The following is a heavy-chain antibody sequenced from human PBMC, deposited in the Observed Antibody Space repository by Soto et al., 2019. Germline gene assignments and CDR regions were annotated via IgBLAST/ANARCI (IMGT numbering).Heavy chain of an antibody. J-gene: IGHJ3*01. CDR1: GYTLTDYY. Sequence: ASVKVSCKASGYTLTDYYLHWVRQAPGQGLEWMGWINSNSGDTHYAQRFQGGVLMTRDTSTSTAYMELRSLTSDDTAVYYCAKPFTRGYSGSRDVFEFWGQRSL. CDR3: AKPFTRGYSGSRDVFEF. D-gene: IGHD5-12*01. CDR2: INSNSGDT. V-gene: IGHV1-2*02.